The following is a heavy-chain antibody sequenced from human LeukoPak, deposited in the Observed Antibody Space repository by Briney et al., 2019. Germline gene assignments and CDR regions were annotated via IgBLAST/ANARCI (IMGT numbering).Heavy chain of an antibody. J-gene: IGHJ4*02. CDR1: GFTFSNAW. CDR3: TADGTSGWYRLHGDY. D-gene: IGHD6-19*01. Sequence: GGSLRLSCAASGFTFSNAWMSWVRQAPGKGLEWVGRIKSKTDGATTDYAAPVKGRFTISRDDSKNSLYLQMNSPKTEDTALYYCTADGTSGWYRLHGDYWGQGTLVTVSS. CDR2: IKSKTDGATT. V-gene: IGHV3-15*01.